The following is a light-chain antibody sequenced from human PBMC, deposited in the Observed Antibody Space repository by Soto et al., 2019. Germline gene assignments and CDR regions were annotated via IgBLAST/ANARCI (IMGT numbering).Light chain of an antibody. J-gene: IGKJ2*01. CDR1: QSISSY. V-gene: IGKV1-39*01. Sequence: DIQMTQSPSSLSASVGDRVTITCRARQSISSYLNWYQQKPGKDPKLLIYAAYSLQSGVPSRFSGSGSGTDFTLTSRSLPPEDFATYYCQQSYSTPHTFGQGTKLEI. CDR3: QQSYSTPHT. CDR2: AAY.